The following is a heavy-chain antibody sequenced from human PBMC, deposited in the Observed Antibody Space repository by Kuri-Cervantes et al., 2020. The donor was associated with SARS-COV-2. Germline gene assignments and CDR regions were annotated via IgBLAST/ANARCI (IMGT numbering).Heavy chain of an antibody. J-gene: IGHJ3*02. CDR1: GFTFSSYA. D-gene: IGHD3-22*01. CDR2: ISGSGGST. Sequence: GESLRLSCPASGFTFSSYAMSWVRQAPGKGLEWVSAISGSGGSTYYADSVKGRFTISRDNSKNTLYLQMNSLRAEDTAVYYCAKDYYDSSGYYDAFDIWGQGTMVTVSS. V-gene: IGHV3-23*01. CDR3: AKDYYDSSGYYDAFDI.